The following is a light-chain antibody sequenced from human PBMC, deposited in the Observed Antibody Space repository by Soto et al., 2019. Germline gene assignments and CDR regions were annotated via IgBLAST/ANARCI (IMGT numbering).Light chain of an antibody. CDR2: DAS. CDR3: QQRSNWTPLT. J-gene: IGKJ4*01. Sequence: EIVLTQSPATLSLSPGERATLSCWASQSVSSYLAWYQQKPGQAPRLLIYDASNRAPGIPARFSGSGSGTDFTLTISSLEPEDFAVYYCQQRSNWTPLTFGGGTKVDI. CDR1: QSVSSY. V-gene: IGKV3-11*01.